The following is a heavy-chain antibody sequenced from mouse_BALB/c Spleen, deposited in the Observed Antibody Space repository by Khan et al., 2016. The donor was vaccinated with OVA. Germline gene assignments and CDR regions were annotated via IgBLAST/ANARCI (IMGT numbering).Heavy chain of an antibody. CDR2: ISYSGLT. V-gene: IGHV3-2*02. Sequence: EVQLQESGPGLVKPSQSLSLTCTVTGYSITSNYAWNWIRQFPGNKLEWMGYISYSGLTSYNPSLKSRISITRDPSKNQFFLQLNSVTTEDKATYYCARGNYYGYTMDYWGQGTSVTVSS. J-gene: IGHJ4*01. CDR3: ARGNYYGYTMDY. D-gene: IGHD1-1*01. CDR1: GYSITSNYA.